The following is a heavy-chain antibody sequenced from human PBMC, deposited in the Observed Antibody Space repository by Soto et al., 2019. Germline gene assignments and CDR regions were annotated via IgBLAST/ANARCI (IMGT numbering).Heavy chain of an antibody. Sequence: PGGSLRLSCAASGFTVSSNYMSWVRQAPGKGLEWVSVIYSGGNTYYADSVKGRFTISRDNAKNSLYLQMNSLRAENTAVYYCARDHYYDSSGYIVGAATGLYYYGMDVWGQGTTVTVSS. CDR3: ARDHYYDSSGYIVGAATGLYYYGMDV. V-gene: IGHV3-53*01. CDR2: IYSGGNT. D-gene: IGHD3-22*01. J-gene: IGHJ6*02. CDR1: GFTVSSNY.